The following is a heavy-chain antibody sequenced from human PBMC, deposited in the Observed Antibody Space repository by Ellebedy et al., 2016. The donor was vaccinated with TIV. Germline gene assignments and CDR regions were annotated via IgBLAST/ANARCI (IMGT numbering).Heavy chain of an antibody. V-gene: IGHV3-23*01. J-gene: IGHJ4*02. D-gene: IGHD3-10*01. CDR1: GFTFSNYA. Sequence: GESLKISCAASGFTFSNYAMNWVRQAPGKGLEWVSAISGSGGSTYYADSVKGRFTIYRDNSKNTLYLQMNSLRAEDTAVYYCAKGSLTMVRGLIDYWGQGTLVTVSS. CDR3: AKGSLTMVRGLIDY. CDR2: ISGSGGST.